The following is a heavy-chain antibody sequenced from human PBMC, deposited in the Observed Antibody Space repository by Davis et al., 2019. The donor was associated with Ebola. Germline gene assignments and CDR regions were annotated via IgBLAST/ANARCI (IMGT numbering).Heavy chain of an antibody. Sequence: GESLKISCAASGFTISSHSMNWVRQAPGKGLECVSSFGSTTNFIYYADSVKGRFTISRDNAKNSLYLQMNSLRAEDTAVYYCARDGSNSYLDYWGQGNLVTVSS. J-gene: IGHJ4*02. CDR2: FGSTTNFI. CDR1: GFTISSHS. D-gene: IGHD6-6*01. CDR3: ARDGSNSYLDY. V-gene: IGHV3-21*01.